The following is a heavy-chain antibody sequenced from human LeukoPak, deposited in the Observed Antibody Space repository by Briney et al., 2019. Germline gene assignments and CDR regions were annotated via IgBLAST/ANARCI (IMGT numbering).Heavy chain of an antibody. Sequence: PSETLSLTCTVSGGSISSSSYYWGWIRQPPGKGLEWIGSIYYSGSTYYNPSLKSRVTISVDTSKNQFSLKLSSVTAADTAVYYCARSQLRYFDWLPYYFDYWGQGTLVTVSS. CDR2: IYYSGST. CDR3: ARSQLRYFDWLPYYFDY. CDR1: GGSISSSSYY. J-gene: IGHJ4*02. V-gene: IGHV4-39*01. D-gene: IGHD3-9*01.